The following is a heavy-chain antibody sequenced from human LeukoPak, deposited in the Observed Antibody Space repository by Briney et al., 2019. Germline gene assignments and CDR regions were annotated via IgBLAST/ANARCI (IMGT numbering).Heavy chain of an antibody. J-gene: IGHJ6*02. CDR1: GYTFSSHA. CDR2: INTNTGNP. V-gene: IGHV7-4-1*02. Sequence: ASVKVSCKAFGYTFSSHAMNWVRQAPGQGLEWMGWINTNTGNPTYAQGFTGRFVFSLDTSVSTAYLQISSLKAEDTAVYYCASPVVVPAAIGGYYYYYGMDVWGQGTTVTVSS. D-gene: IGHD2-2*02. CDR3: ASPVVVPAAIGGYYYYYGMDV.